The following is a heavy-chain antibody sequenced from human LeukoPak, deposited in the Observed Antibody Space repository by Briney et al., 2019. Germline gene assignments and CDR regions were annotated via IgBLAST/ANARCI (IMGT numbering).Heavy chain of an antibody. CDR2: IYSGGDT. J-gene: IGHJ4*02. CDR1: GFTVSRNY. CDR3: ARSPPASPFDY. Sequence: PGGSLRLSCAASGFTVSRNYMSWVRQAPGKGLEWVSVIYSGGDTYYADSVKGRFTISRDTSKNTLYLQISSLRAEDTAFYYCARSPPASPFDYWGQGTLVTVSS. V-gene: IGHV3-53*01. D-gene: IGHD2-2*01.